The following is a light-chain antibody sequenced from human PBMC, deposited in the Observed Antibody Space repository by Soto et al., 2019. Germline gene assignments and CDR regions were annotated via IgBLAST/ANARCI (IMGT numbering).Light chain of an antibody. Sequence: QSALTQPPSASGYPGQSVTISCTGTSSDVGGYNYVSWYQQHPGKAPKLMIYEVSKRPSGVPDRFSGSKSGNTASLTVSGLLAEDEADYYCSSYAGSNSYVFGTGTKLTVL. CDR2: EVS. CDR1: SSDVGGYNY. V-gene: IGLV2-8*01. J-gene: IGLJ1*01. CDR3: SSYAGSNSYV.